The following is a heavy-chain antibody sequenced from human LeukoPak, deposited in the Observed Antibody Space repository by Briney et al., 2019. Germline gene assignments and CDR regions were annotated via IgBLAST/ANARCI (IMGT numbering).Heavy chain of an antibody. CDR1: GGSFSGYY. CDR3: ARGLNYYDSSGPN. CDR2: IYYSGST. V-gene: IGHV4-31*11. Sequence: SETLSLTCAVYGGSFSGYYWSWIRQHPGKGLEWIGYIYYSGSTYYNPSLKSRVTISVDTSKNQFSLKLSSVTAADTAVYYCARGLNYYDSSGPNWGQGTLVTVSS. D-gene: IGHD3-22*01. J-gene: IGHJ4*02.